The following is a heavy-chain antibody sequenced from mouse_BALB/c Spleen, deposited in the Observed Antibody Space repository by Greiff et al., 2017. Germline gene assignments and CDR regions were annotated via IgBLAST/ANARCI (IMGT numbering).Heavy chain of an antibody. CDR3: ARGGNQFAY. CDR1: GYTFTDYA. D-gene: IGHD2-1*01. CDR2: ISTYHGDA. Sequence: QVQLKQSGAELVRPGVSVKISCKGSGYTFTDYAMHWVKQSHAKSLEWIGVISTYHGDASYNQKFKGKATMTVDKSSSTAYMELARLTSEDSAIYYCARGGNQFAYWGQGTLVTVSA. J-gene: IGHJ3*01. V-gene: IGHV1S137*01.